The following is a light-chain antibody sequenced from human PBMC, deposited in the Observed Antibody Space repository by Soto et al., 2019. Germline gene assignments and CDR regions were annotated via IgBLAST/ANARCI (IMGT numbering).Light chain of an antibody. CDR1: QNVNIN. Sequence: EIMMTQSTDTLSVSPGERATLSCSASQNVNINLAWYQQKPGQAPRLLIYGASTRVTGIPARFSGSGSETEFTLTISSLQSGDFAVYYCQQYNNWTYTFGQGTKVEIK. CDR2: GAS. CDR3: QQYNNWTYT. V-gene: IGKV3-15*01. J-gene: IGKJ2*01.